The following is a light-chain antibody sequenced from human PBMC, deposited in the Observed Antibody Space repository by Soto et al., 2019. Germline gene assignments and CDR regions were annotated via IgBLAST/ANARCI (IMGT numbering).Light chain of an antibody. V-gene: IGKV1-5*01. J-gene: IGKJ1*01. CDR2: DVS. CDR1: QSISSW. Sequence: ILKTQSPSTLSGSIGDRVPITCRARQSISSWLAWYQQQTGNAPKLLIYDVSSLERGVTSRFIGGGSGTEYTLAISSRQADDFATEYCQQFNSYSRTFGQGTKVDIK. CDR3: QQFNSYSRT.